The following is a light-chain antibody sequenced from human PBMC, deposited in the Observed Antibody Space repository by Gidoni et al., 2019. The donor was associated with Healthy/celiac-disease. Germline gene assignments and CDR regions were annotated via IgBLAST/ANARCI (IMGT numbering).Light chain of an antibody. Sequence: DIQMTQSPSSLSASVGDRVTITCRASQSISSILNWYQQKPGKAPKLLIYAASSLQSGVPSRFSGSGSGTDFTLTISSLQPEDFATYYCQQSYSTPLTFXGXTKVEIK. CDR3: QQSYSTPLT. CDR1: QSISSI. V-gene: IGKV1-39*01. CDR2: AAS. J-gene: IGKJ4*01.